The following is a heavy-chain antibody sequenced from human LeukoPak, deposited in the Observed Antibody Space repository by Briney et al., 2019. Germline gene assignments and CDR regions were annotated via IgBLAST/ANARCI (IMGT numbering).Heavy chain of an antibody. CDR3: ARGYVYDSSGFSTGYLNWFDP. J-gene: IGHJ5*02. V-gene: IGHV4-59*01. D-gene: IGHD3-22*01. Sequence: SETLSLTCTVSGGSISSSYWSWIRQPPGKGLEWIRSIYYSGSTNYNPSLKSRVTISLDTSKNQFSLKLTSVTAADTAVYYCARGYVYDSSGFSTGYLNWFDPWGQGTLVTVCS. CDR1: GGSISSSY. CDR2: IYYSGST.